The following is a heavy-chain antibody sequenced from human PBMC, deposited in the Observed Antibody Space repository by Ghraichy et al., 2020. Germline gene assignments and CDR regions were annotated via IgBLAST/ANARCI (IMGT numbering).Heavy chain of an antibody. J-gene: IGHJ6*02. CDR2: ISSSSSYI. D-gene: IGHD1-26*01. V-gene: IGHV3-21*01. CDR1: GFTFSSYS. Sequence: LSLTCAASGFTFSSYSMNWVRQAPGKGLEWVSSISSSSSYIYYADSVKGRFTISRDNAKNSLYLQMNSLRAEDTAVYYCARDGGGATFSYYYGMDVWGQGTTVTVSS. CDR3: ARDGGGATFSYYYGMDV.